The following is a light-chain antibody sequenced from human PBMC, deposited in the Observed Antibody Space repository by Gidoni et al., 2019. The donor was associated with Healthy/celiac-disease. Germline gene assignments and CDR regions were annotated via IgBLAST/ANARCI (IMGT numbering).Light chain of an antibody. CDR3: MQALQTPWT. CDR2: LGS. J-gene: IGKJ1*01. V-gene: IGKV2-28*01. Sequence: DIVMTQSPLSLPVTPGEPASISCRSSQSLLHSNGYNYLDWYLQKPGQSPQLLIYLGSNRASGVPDRFSGSGSGTDFTLKISRGEAEDVGVYYCMQALQTPWTFXQXTKVEIK. CDR1: QSLLHSNGYNY.